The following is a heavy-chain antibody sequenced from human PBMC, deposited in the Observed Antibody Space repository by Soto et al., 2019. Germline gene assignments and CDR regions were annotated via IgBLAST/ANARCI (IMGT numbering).Heavy chain of an antibody. CDR1: GFTFRTYA. CDR2: ISDSGGST. V-gene: IGHV3-23*01. CDR3: VKRDLGF. Sequence: EVQLLESGGGLVQPGGSLRLSCAASGFTFRTYAMSWVRLAPGKGLEWVSSISDSGGSTAYADSVKGRFTISRNNSMNTLYLQMSSLRVEDTAIYYCVKRDLGFWGQGTLVTVSS. J-gene: IGHJ4*02.